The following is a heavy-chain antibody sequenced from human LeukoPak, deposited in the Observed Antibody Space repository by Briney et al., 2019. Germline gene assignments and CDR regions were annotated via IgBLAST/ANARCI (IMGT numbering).Heavy chain of an antibody. D-gene: IGHD2-2*01. V-gene: IGHV1-8*01. CDR3: ARVFCSSTSCYVWFDP. J-gene: IGHJ5*02. CDR2: MNPNSGNT. Sequence: ASVKVSCKASGYTFTSYDINWVRQATGQGLEWMGWMNPNSGNTGYAQKFRGRVTMTRNTSISTAYMELSSLRSEDTAVYYCARVFCSSTSCYVWFDPWGQGTLVTVSS. CDR1: GYTFTSYD.